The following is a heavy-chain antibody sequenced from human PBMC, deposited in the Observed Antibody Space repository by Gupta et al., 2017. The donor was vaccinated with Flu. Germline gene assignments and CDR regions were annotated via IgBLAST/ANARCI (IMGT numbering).Heavy chain of an antibody. Sequence: QAPGQGLEWMGGISADKGNTKYPQKLQGRVTWTTDTSTTTAYMELRSLTSDDTAVYLCARDRIVVIPVTIPTYYYNGMDVGGQGTTVTVSS. D-gene: IGHD2-2*02. J-gene: IGHJ6*02. V-gene: IGHV1-18*01. CDR2: ISADKGNT. CDR3: ARDRIVVIPVTIPTYYYNGMDV.